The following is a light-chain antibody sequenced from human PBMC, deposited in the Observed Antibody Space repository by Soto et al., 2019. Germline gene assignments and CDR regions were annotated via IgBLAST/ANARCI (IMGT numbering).Light chain of an antibody. Sequence: QSALTQPPSASGSPGQSVTISCTGTSSDVGGYNYVSWYQQHPGRAPKLTIYEVTKRPSGVPDRFSGSKSGNAASLTVSGLQAEDEAVYYCSSYAGSNNFVVFGGGTKLTVL. J-gene: IGLJ2*01. V-gene: IGLV2-8*01. CDR2: EVT. CDR1: SSDVGGYNY. CDR3: SSYAGSNNFVV.